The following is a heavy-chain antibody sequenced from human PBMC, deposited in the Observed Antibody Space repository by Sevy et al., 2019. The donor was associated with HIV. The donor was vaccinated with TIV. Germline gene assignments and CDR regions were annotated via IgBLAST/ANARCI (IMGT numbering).Heavy chain of an antibody. CDR3: TTMEYFYDSSTYLNGDY. Sequence: ASVKVSCKVSGYTLTELSMHWVRQAPGKGLEWMGGFDPEDGETIYAQKFQGRVTMTEDTSTDTAYMELSSLKSEDTAVYYCTTMEYFYDSSTYLNGDYRGQGTLVTVSS. CDR2: FDPEDGET. V-gene: IGHV1-24*01. J-gene: IGHJ4*02. D-gene: IGHD3-22*01. CDR1: GYTLTELS.